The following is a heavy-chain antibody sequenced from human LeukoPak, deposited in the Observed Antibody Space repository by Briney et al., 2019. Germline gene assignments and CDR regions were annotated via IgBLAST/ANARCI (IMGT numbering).Heavy chain of an antibody. D-gene: IGHD3-3*01. CDR1: GYSFTSSG. CDR2: ISPYKGNT. CDR3: ARGSYDFWSGYLFFDY. Sequence: ASVKVSCKASGYSFTSSGISWVRQAPGQGLEWMGWISPYKGNTNYAQKLQGRVTMTTDTSTSTAYMELRSLRSDDTAVYYCARGSYDFWSGYLFFDYWGQGTLVTVSS. V-gene: IGHV1-18*01. J-gene: IGHJ4*02.